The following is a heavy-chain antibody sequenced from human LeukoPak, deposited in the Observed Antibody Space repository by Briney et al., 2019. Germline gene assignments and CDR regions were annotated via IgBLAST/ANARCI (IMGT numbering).Heavy chain of an antibody. CDR1: GFTVSSNY. CDR2: IYSGGST. D-gene: IGHD1-7*01. J-gene: IGHJ3*02. Sequence: PGGSLRLSCAVSGFTVSSNYMSWVRQAPGKGLEWVSVIYSGGSTYYADSVKGRFTISRDNSKNTLYLQMNSLRAEDTAVYYCAREGLFEKLELEDAFDIWGQGTMVTVSS. CDR3: AREGLFEKLELEDAFDI. V-gene: IGHV3-66*01.